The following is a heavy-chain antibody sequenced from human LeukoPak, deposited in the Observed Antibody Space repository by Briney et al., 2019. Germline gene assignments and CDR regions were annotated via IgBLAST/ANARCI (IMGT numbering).Heavy chain of an antibody. CDR1: GYSISSGYY. Sequence: KPSETLSLTCTVSGYSISSGYYWGWIRQPPGKGLEWIGSIYHSGNTYYNPSLKSRLTISVDTSRNQFSLTVSSVTAADTAVYYCARVSGGSGRVDYWGQGTLVTVSS. CDR2: IYHSGNT. J-gene: IGHJ4*02. D-gene: IGHD3-10*01. V-gene: IGHV4-38-2*02. CDR3: ARVSGGSGRVDY.